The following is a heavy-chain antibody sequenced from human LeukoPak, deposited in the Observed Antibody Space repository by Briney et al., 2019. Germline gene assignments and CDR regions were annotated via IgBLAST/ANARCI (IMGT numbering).Heavy chain of an antibody. Sequence: GGSLRLSCAASGFTFSSYAMHWVRQAPGKGLEWVAVISYDGSNKYYADSVKGRFTISRDNSKNTLYLQMSSLRAEDTAVYYCARDLSGDIVVVPAAMCLDYWGQGTLVTVSS. CDR3: ARDLSGDIVVVPAAMCLDY. J-gene: IGHJ4*02. CDR2: ISYDGSNK. V-gene: IGHV3-30-3*01. D-gene: IGHD2-2*01. CDR1: GFTFSSYA.